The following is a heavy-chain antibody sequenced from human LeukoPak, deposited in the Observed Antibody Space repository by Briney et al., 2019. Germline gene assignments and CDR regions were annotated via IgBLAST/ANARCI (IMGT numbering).Heavy chain of an antibody. CDR1: GYTFTSYG. Sequence: ASVKVSCKASGYTFTSYGISWVRQAPGQGLEWMGRISAYNGSTNYAQKLQGRVTMTTDTSTSTAYMELRSLRSDDTAVYYCARRGTGYGISYYYYGMDVWGQGTTVTVSS. CDR3: ARRGTGYGISYYYYGMDV. CDR2: ISAYNGST. D-gene: IGHD1-1*01. J-gene: IGHJ6*02. V-gene: IGHV1-18*01.